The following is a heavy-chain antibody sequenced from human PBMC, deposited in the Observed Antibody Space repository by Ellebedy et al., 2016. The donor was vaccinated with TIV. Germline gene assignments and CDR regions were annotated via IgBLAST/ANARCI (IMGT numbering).Heavy chain of an antibody. CDR2: ITAHNGDR. CDR1: GYICITYG. D-gene: IGHD3-22*01. V-gene: IGHV1-18*01. Sequence: ASVKVSXKASGYICITYGIGWVRQAPGQGLEWMGWITAHNGDRVYAQSLQGRVTMTTDTATSTAYMELNSLRSDDTAVYYCARFYGRSGYYGALDHWGQGTEVTVSS. CDR3: ARFYGRSGYYGALDH. J-gene: IGHJ4*02.